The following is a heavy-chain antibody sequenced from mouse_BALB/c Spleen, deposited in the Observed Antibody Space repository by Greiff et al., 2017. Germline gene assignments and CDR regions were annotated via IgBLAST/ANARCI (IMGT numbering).Heavy chain of an antibody. CDR3: AREEYCSSGYYYIDD. D-gene: IGHD6-1*01. CDR2: ISSGGST. J-gene: IGHJ2*01. Sequence: EVKLVESGGGLVKPGGSLKLSCAASGFTFSSYAMSWVRQTPVKRLEWVASISSGGSTYYPDSVKGRFTISRDNARNILYLQMSRLKSEDTAMYYCAREEYCSSGYYYIDDWGQGTTLTVSS. CDR1: GFTFSSYA. V-gene: IGHV5-6-5*01.